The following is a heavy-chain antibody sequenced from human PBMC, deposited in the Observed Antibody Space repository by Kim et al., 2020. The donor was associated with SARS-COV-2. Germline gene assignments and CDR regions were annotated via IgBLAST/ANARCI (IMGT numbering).Heavy chain of an antibody. J-gene: IGHJ3*02. CDR2: ISAYSGNT. CDR1: GYTFSTYG. V-gene: IGHV1-18*01. Sequence: ASVKVSCKASGYTFSTYGISWVRQAPGQGLEWMGWISAYSGNTNYAQKLQGRVTMTTDTSTSTANMEVRSLRSDDTAVYYCVRDGGAVPDAFDMWGQGTMVTVSS. D-gene: IGHD3-16*01. CDR3: VRDGGAVPDAFDM.